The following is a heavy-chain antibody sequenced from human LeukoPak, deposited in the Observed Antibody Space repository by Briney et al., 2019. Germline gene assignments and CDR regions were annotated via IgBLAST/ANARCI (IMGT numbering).Heavy chain of an antibody. J-gene: IGHJ4*02. CDR1: GFTFSNAW. V-gene: IGHV3-15*01. Sequence: PGGSLRLSCAASGFTFSNAWMSWVRQAPGKGLEWVGRIKSKTDGGTTDYAAPVKGRFTISRDDSENTLHLQMNSLKTEDTAVYYCTTSYYDSSGYRNWGQGTLVTVSS. CDR3: TTSYYDSSGYRN. CDR2: IKSKTDGGTT. D-gene: IGHD3-22*01.